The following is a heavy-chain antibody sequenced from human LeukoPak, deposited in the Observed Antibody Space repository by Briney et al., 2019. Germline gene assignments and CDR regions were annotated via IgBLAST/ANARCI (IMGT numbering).Heavy chain of an antibody. Sequence: PSETLSLTCAVYGGSFSGYYWSWIRQPPGKGLEWIGEINHSGSTNYNPSLKSRVTISVDTSKNQFSLKLSSVTAADTAVYYCARFVYGDYVGLFDYWGQGTLVTVSS. J-gene: IGHJ4*02. CDR3: ARFVYGDYVGLFDY. D-gene: IGHD4-17*01. V-gene: IGHV4-34*01. CDR1: GGSFSGYY. CDR2: INHSGST.